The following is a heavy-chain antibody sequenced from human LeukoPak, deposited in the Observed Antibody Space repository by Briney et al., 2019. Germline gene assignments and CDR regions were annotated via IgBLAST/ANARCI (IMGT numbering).Heavy chain of an antibody. CDR1: GFTFSSYG. J-gene: IGHJ4*02. D-gene: IGHD6-13*01. CDR3: AKDHSSSWYDY. Sequence: GGSLRLSCAASGFTFSSYGMHWVRQAPGKGLEWVAVISYDGSNKYYVDSVKGRFTISRDNSKNTLYLQMNSLRAEDTAVYYCAKDHSSSWYDYWGQGTLVTVSS. CDR2: ISYDGSNK. V-gene: IGHV3-30*18.